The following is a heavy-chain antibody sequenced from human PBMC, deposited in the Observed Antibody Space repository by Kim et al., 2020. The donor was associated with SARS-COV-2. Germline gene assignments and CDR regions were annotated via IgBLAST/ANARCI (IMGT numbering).Heavy chain of an antibody. Sequence: SETLSLTCTVSGGSISSYYWSWIRQPPGKGLEWIGYIYYSGSTNYNPSLKSRVTISVDTSKNQFSLKLSSVTAADTAVYYCARGRDIAGDAFDIWGQGTMVTVSS. CDR3: ARGRDIAGDAFDI. D-gene: IGHD6-13*01. J-gene: IGHJ3*02. CDR2: IYYSGST. CDR1: GGSISSYY. V-gene: IGHV4-59*13.